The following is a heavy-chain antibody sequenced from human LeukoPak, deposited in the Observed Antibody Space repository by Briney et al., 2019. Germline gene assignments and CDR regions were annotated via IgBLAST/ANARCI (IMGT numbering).Heavy chain of an antibody. CDR3: ARGRYYGSGSFYYYYMDV. CDR2: IYTSGST. V-gene: IGHV4-61*02. J-gene: IGHJ6*03. CDR1: GGSISSGSYY. D-gene: IGHD3-10*01. Sequence: SQTLSLTCTVSGGSISSGSYYWSWIRQPAGKGLEWIGRIYTSGSTNYNLSLKSRVTISVDTSKNQFSLKLSSVTAADTAVYYCARGRYYGSGSFYYYYMDVWGKGTTVTISS.